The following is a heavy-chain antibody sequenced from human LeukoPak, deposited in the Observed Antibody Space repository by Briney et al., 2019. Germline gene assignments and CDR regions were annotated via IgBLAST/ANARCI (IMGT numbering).Heavy chain of an antibody. D-gene: IGHD4-23*01. CDR1: GFTFSGYA. Sequence: GGSLRLSCAASGFTFSGYAMTWVRQAPGKGLEWVSAISGSGGSTYYADSVKGRFTISRDNSKNTLYLQMNSLRAEDTAVYYCAKDQNLATVVTDGTGYWGQGTLVTVSS. J-gene: IGHJ4*02. CDR3: AKDQNLATVVTDGTGY. V-gene: IGHV3-23*01. CDR2: ISGSGGST.